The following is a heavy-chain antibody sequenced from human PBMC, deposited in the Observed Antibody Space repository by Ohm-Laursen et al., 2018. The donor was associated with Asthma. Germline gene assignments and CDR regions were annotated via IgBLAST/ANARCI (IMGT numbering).Heavy chain of an antibody. V-gene: IGHV3-11*06. CDR1: GFTFSDYY. CDR3: AKDLETYGSYLGDSGGIDY. Sequence: SLRLSCSASGFTFSDYYMSWIRQAPGKGLEWVSSISSSSSYIYYADSVKGRFTISRDNAKNSLYLQMNSLRVEDTAVYYCAKDLETYGSYLGDSGGIDYWGQGTLVTVSS. D-gene: IGHD3-10*01. CDR2: ISSSSSYI. J-gene: IGHJ4*02.